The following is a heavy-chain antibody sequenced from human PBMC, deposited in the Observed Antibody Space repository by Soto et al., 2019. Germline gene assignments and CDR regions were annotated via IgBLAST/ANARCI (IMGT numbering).Heavy chain of an antibody. D-gene: IGHD3-10*01. Sequence: PSETLSLTCTVSGGSISSGGYYWSWIRQHPGKGLEWIGYIFYSGTTYYNPSLKSRVTISVDTSKNQFSLKLSSVTAADTAVYYCASLSITMVRGIYYYYGMDVWGQGTTVTVSS. CDR1: GGSISSGGYY. V-gene: IGHV4-31*03. CDR2: IFYSGTT. J-gene: IGHJ6*02. CDR3: ASLSITMVRGIYYYYGMDV.